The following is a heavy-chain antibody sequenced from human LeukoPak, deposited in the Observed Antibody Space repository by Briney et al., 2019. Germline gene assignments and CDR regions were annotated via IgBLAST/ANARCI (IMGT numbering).Heavy chain of an antibody. CDR1: GFTFSSYS. CDR3: ARDLVLLWFGELEGDAFDI. CDR2: ISSSSSYI. V-gene: IGHV3-21*01. Sequence: GGSLRLSCAASGFTFSSYSMNWVSQAPGKRLEWVSSISSSSSYIYYADSVKGRFTISRDNAKNSLYLQMNSLRAEDTAVYYCARDLVLLWFGELEGDAFDIWGQGTMVTVSS. J-gene: IGHJ3*02. D-gene: IGHD3-10*01.